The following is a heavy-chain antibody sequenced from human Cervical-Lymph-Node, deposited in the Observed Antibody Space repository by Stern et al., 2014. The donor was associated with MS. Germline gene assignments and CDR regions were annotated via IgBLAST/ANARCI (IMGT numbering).Heavy chain of an antibody. Sequence: VQLVESGGGLVQPGGSLRLSCEASGFSFSNYAMSWVRQVPGKGPDWVSGISATSGSTRYADSVKGRFTISRDNSKNTLYLQMSGLRVEDTAVYYCAHQWGLHLRYFYYWGHGTLVTVSS. V-gene: IGHV3-23*04. CDR2: ISATSGST. D-gene: IGHD1-26*01. CDR3: AHQWGLHLRYFYY. J-gene: IGHJ4*01. CDR1: GFSFSNYA.